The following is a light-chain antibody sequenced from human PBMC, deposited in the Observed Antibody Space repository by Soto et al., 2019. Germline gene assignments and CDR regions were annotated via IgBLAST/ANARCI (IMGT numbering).Light chain of an antibody. V-gene: IGLV2-14*03. CDR3: SSYTSSRTRV. Sequence: QSALTQPASVSGSPGQSITISCTGTSSDVGGYNYVSWYQQHPGKAPKLMIYDVSNRPSGVSNRFSGSKSGNTASLTISGLQAEDDADYYCSSYTSSRTRVFGGGTKLTVL. J-gene: IGLJ3*02. CDR2: DVS. CDR1: SSDVGGYNY.